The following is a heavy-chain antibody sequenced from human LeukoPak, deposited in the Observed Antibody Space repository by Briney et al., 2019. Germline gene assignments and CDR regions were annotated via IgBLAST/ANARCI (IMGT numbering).Heavy chain of an antibody. CDR3: ASRYCGGDCYYYYYYYMDV. V-gene: IGHV1-2*02. D-gene: IGHD2-21*02. J-gene: IGHJ6*03. Sequence: ASVKVSCKASGYTFTGYYMHWVRQAPGQGLEWMGWINPNSGGTNYAQKFQGRVTMTRDTSISTAYMELSRLRSDDTAVYYCASRYCGGDCYYYYYYYMDVWGKGTTVTISS. CDR1: GYTFTGYY. CDR2: INPNSGGT.